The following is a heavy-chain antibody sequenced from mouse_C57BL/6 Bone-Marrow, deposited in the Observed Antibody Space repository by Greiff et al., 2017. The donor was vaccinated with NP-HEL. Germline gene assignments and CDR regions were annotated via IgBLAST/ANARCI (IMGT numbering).Heavy chain of an antibody. J-gene: IGHJ2*01. D-gene: IGHD1-1*01. CDR1: GYTFTSYW. CDR3: ARVYYCGSHYFDY. CDR2: IYPGSGST. Sequence: VQLQQPGAELVKPGASVKMSCKASGYTFTSYWITWVKQRPGQGLEWIGDIYPGSGSTNYNEKFKSKATLTVDTSSSTAYMQMSSLTSEDSAVYYCARVYYCGSHYFDYWGQGTTLTVSS. V-gene: IGHV1-55*01.